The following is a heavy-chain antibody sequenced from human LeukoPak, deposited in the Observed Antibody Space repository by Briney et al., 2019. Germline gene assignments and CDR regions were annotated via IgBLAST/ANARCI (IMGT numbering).Heavy chain of an antibody. D-gene: IGHD5-18*01. V-gene: IGHV3-23*01. CDR1: GFTFSSYA. CDR3: GKHVGYRFGYYFDY. J-gene: IGHJ4*02. Sequence: PGGSLRLSCAASGFTFSSYAMSWVRQAPGKGLEWVSGISGSGGSTDYADSVKGRFTISRDNSKNTLYLQMNSLRAEDTAVYYCGKHVGYRFGYYFDYWAREPWSPSPQ. CDR2: ISGSGGST.